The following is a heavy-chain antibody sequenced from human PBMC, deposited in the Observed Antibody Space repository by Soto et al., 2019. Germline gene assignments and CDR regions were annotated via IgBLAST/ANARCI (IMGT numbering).Heavy chain of an antibody. Sequence: PSVKVSCKVYGYTLTELSMHWVRQAPGKGLEWMGGFDPEDGETIYAQKFQGRVTMTEDTSTDTAYMELSSLRSEDTAVYYCATRAVGDITMIVVVAGAFDIWGQGTMVPVSS. J-gene: IGHJ3*02. V-gene: IGHV1-24*01. CDR1: GYTLTELS. D-gene: IGHD3-22*01. CDR3: ATRAVGDITMIVVVAGAFDI. CDR2: FDPEDGET.